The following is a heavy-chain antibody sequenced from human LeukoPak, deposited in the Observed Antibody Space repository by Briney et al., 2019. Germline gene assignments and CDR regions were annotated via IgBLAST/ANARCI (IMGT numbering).Heavy chain of an antibody. CDR3: ARGRWYYDYVWGSYRYYYFGY. D-gene: IGHD3-16*02. J-gene: IGHJ4*02. Sequence: GASVKVSCKASGYTFTSYDINWVRQATGQGLEWMGWMNPNSGNTGYAQKFQGRVTMTRNTSISTAYMELSSLRSEDTAVYYCARGRWYYDYVWGSYRYYYFGYWGQGTLVTVSS. CDR1: GYTFTSYD. CDR2: MNPNSGNT. V-gene: IGHV1-8*01.